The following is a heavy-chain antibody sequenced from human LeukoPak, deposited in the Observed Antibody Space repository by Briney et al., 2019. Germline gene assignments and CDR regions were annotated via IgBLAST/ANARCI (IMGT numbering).Heavy chain of an antibody. CDR2: ISYDGSNK. CDR3: ARHGSGSPLMSYYYYGMDV. J-gene: IGHJ6*02. D-gene: IGHD1-26*01. CDR1: GFTFSSYA. V-gene: IGHV3-30-3*01. Sequence: PGRSLRLSCAASGFTFSSYAMHWVRQAPGKGLEWVAVISYDGSNKYYADSVKGRFTISRDNSKNTLYLQMNSLRAEDTAVYYCARHGSGSPLMSYYYYGMDVWGQGTTVTVSS.